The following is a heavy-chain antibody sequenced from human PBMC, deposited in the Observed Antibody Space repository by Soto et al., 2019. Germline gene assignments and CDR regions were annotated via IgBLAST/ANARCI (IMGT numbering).Heavy chain of an antibody. CDR3: AKAPSTTSSRFDP. Sequence: GGSLSLSCAASGFTFSHYAMSWVRQAPGKGLEWVSSISGSGGITYYADSLKGRFSISRDNSKSTLYLQMNSLRAEDTAVYHCAKAPSTTSSRFDPWGQGTLVTVSS. CDR1: GFTFSHYA. CDR2: ISGSGGIT. J-gene: IGHJ5*02. V-gene: IGHV3-23*01.